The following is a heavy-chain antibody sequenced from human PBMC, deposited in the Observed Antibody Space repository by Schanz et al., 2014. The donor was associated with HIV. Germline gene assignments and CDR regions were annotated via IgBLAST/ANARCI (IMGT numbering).Heavy chain of an antibody. CDR1: GFTFSNYG. Sequence: QVQLVESGGGVVQSGRSLRLSCAASGFTFSNYGMHWVRQAPGKGLEWVAVIWYDGSKKYYADSVKGRFTISRDNSKNTLYLQMNSLRAEDTAVYYCAKDRITGTTGVPYYYYGMDVWGQGTTVTVSS. D-gene: IGHD1-7*01. J-gene: IGHJ6*02. V-gene: IGHV3-33*06. CDR2: IWYDGSKK. CDR3: AKDRITGTTGVPYYYYGMDV.